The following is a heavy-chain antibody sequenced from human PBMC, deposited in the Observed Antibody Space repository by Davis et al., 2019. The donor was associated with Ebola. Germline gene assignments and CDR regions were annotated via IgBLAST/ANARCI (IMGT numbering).Heavy chain of an antibody. Sequence: AASVKVSCKASDYTFTSYGISWVRQATGQGLEWMGWMNPNSDNTGYPQKFQGRVTMTRNTSISTAYMELSSLRSEDTAVYYCARGYGVAADWGQGTLVTVSS. CDR2: MNPNSDNT. CDR3: ARGYGVAAD. D-gene: IGHD2-15*01. J-gene: IGHJ4*02. V-gene: IGHV1-8*02. CDR1: DYTFTSYG.